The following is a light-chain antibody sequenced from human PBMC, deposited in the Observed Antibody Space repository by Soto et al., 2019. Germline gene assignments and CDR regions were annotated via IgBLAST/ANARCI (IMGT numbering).Light chain of an antibody. CDR1: QDITNY. J-gene: IGKJ3*01. CDR2: GAF. V-gene: IGKV1-33*01. Sequence: DIQMTQSPSSLSASVGDRVTITCQASQDITNYLSWYQQKPGKAPKLLIYGAFNLQTGVPSRFSGGGSGTDFTLTIRGLQPEDIATYYCQHYGDFPFTFGPGTKVEI. CDR3: QHYGDFPFT.